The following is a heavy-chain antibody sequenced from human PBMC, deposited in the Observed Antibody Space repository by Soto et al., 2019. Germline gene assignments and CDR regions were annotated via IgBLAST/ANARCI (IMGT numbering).Heavy chain of an antibody. D-gene: IGHD3-10*01. Sequence: QVQLVESGGGVAQPGRSLRLPCTASGFTFSNYGMHWVRQAPGKGLEWVAVIWYDGSYTSYADSVKGRFTISRDNSKNTLYLQMNSLRAEGTAVYYCARGYGSESYVFDYWGQGTLVTVSS. V-gene: IGHV3-33*01. J-gene: IGHJ4*02. CDR1: GFTFSNYG. CDR3: ARGYGSESYVFDY. CDR2: IWYDGSYT.